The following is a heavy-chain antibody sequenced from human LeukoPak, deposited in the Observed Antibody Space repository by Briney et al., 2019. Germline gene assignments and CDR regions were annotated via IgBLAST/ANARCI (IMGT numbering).Heavy chain of an antibody. CDR1: GYTFNSYG. J-gene: IGHJ4*02. CDR3: ARGHPTGDFDY. CDR2: ISGYNGDT. D-gene: IGHD1-1*01. Sequence: ASVTVSCKTSGYTFNSYGISWVRQAPGQGLEWMGWISGYNGDTNYAQNLQGRVTMTTDTSTETAYMELRSLRSDNTAVYYCARGHPTGDFDYWGQGTLVTVSS. V-gene: IGHV1-18*01.